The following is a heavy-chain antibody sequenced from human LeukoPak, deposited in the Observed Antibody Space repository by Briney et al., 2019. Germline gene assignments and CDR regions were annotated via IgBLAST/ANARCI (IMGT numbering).Heavy chain of an antibody. V-gene: IGHV3-30*18. CDR3: AKDRSIAAAGIFDY. CDR1: GFTFSSYG. D-gene: IGHD6-13*01. Sequence: GGSLRLSCAASGFTFSSYGMHWVRQAPGKGLEWVAVISYDGSNKYYADSVKGRFTISSDNSKNTLYLQMNSLRAEDTAVYYCAKDRSIAAAGIFDYWGQGTLVTVSS. CDR2: ISYDGSNK. J-gene: IGHJ4*02.